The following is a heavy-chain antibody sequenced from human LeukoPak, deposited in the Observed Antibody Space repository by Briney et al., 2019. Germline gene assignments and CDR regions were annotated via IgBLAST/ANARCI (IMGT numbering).Heavy chain of an antibody. CDR3: AREVYIAADQYGY. CDR1: VGALAAYS. Sequence: LESLSLTCTVSVGALAAYSWNWVRQPPGRGLGWIGYISYSGTTNYNPSPKSRVTISVDTSKNQFSLKLSFVTAADTAVYYCAREVYIAADQYGYWGQGTLVTVSS. D-gene: IGHD6-13*01. J-gene: IGHJ4*02. V-gene: IGHV4-59*01. CDR2: ISYSGTT.